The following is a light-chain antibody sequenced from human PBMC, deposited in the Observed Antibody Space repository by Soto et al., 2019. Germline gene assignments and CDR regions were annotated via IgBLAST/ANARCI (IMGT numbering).Light chain of an antibody. CDR1: QGISNY. Sequence: DIQMTQSPSSLSASVGDRVTITCRASQGISNYLAWYQQKPGKVPKLLIYATSTLQSGVPSRFSGSGSGTDFTLTINSLQPEDVASYYCQNYRGAPLVTFGPGTKVDIK. CDR3: QNYRGAPLVT. V-gene: IGKV1-27*01. CDR2: ATS. J-gene: IGKJ3*01.